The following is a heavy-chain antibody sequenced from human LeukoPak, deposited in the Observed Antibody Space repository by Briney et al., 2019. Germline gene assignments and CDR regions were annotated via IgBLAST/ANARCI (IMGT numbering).Heavy chain of an antibody. CDR1: GGSFSGYY. V-gene: IGHV4-59*01. J-gene: IGHJ4*02. D-gene: IGHD4-23*01. CDR2: IYYTGNT. Sequence: PSETLSLTCAVYGGSFSGYYWSWIRQPPGKGLEWIGYIYYTGNTNYNPSLKSRVTISVDTSKKQFSLKLSSVTAADTAVYYCASLYGGVFDYWGQGTLVTVSS. CDR3: ASLYGGVFDY.